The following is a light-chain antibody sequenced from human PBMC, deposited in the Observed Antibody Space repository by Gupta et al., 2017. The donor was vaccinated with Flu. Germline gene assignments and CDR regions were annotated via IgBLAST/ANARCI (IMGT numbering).Light chain of an antibody. V-gene: IGKV1-5*03. J-gene: IGKJ1*01. Sequence: PSTLSASIGDRVTITCRASQTISTWLAWYQHKPGKAPKLLIYKASRLDPGVPSRFSGNGSGTEFTLTISALQPDDFATYYCQQDNSYPWTFGQGTKVEIK. CDR1: QTISTW. CDR3: QQDNSYPWT. CDR2: KAS.